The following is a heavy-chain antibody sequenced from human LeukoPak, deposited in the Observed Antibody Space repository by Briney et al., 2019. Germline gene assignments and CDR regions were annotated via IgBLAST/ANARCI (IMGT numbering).Heavy chain of an antibody. D-gene: IGHD2/OR15-2a*01. CDR2: IYSGGST. V-gene: IGHV3-66*01. Sequence: PGGSLRLSCAASGFTVSSNYISWVRQAPGKGLEWVSVIYSGGSTYYADSVKGRFTISRDNSKNTLYLQMNSLRAEDTAVYYCARVIVPRGYFDYWGQGTLVTVSS. J-gene: IGHJ4*02. CDR3: ARVIVPRGYFDY. CDR1: GFTVSSNY.